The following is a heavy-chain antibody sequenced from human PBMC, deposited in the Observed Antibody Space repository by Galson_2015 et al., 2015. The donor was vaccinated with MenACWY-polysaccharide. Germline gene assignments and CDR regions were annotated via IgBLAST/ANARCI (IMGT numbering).Heavy chain of an antibody. CDR3: AGIPSTATSFGWFDP. Sequence: SVKVSCKASGYTFTTHYFHWMRQAPGQGLEWMGWINPNSGATTYAQRFQGRVMMTRDTSISTVYMELSRLKSDDTAVYFCAGIPSTATSFGWFDPWGQGTLVTVSS. J-gene: IGHJ5*02. V-gene: IGHV1-2*02. D-gene: IGHD2/OR15-2a*01. CDR2: INPNSGAT. CDR1: GYTFTTHY.